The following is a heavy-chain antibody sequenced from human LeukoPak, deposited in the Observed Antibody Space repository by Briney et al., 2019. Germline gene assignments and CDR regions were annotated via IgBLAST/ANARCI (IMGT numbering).Heavy chain of an antibody. V-gene: IGHV3-23*01. CDR3: AKRDAYSFAI. CDR2: ITGNGGGT. J-gene: IGHJ3*02. CDR1: GFTFGSYA. D-gene: IGHD2-21*01. Sequence: GGSLRLSCAASGFTFGSYAMSWVRQAPGKGLGWISSITGNGGGTYYADSVKGRFIISRDNSKNTLYLQLHSLRAEDTAVYCCAKRDAYSFAIWGQGTMVSVSS.